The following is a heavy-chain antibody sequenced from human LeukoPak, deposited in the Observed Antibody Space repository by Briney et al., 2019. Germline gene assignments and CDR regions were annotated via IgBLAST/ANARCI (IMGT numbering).Heavy chain of an antibody. CDR1: GGSISSSSYY. CDR3: ARQNYDILTGNYYMDV. CDR2: IYYSGST. Sequence: SETLSLTCTVSGGSISSSSYYWGWIRQPRGKGLEWIGSIYYSGSTYYNPSLKSRVTISVDTSKNQFSLKLSSVTAADTAVYYCARQNYDILTGNYYMDVWGKGTTVTVSS. D-gene: IGHD3-9*01. V-gene: IGHV4-39*07. J-gene: IGHJ6*03.